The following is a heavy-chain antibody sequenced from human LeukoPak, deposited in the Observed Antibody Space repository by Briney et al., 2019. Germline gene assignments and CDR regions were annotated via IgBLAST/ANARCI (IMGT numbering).Heavy chain of an antibody. CDR1: GGTFSTYS. CDR3: ARFGIAAAGNYYFDY. D-gene: IGHD6-13*01. Sequence: GSSVKVSCKFSGGTFSTYSINWVRQAPGQRLEWMGWINAGNGNTKYSQKFQGRVTITRDTSASTAYMELSSLRSEDTAVYYCARFGIAAAGNYYFDYWGQGTLVTVSS. V-gene: IGHV1-3*01. CDR2: INAGNGNT. J-gene: IGHJ4*02.